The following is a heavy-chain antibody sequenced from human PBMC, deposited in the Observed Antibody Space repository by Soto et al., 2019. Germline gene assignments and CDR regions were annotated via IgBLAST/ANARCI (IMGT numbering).Heavy chain of an antibody. Sequence: GGSLRLSCAASGFIFSDYYMSWVRQAPGKGLEWLAYMSSTGNTIYYADSVQARFSISRDNANKSLFLQMDGLRAEDTAVYYCATYTSPYTSGSFDHWGQGTLVTVSS. V-gene: IGHV3-11*01. D-gene: IGHD3-16*01. J-gene: IGHJ4*02. CDR1: GFIFSDYY. CDR3: ATYTSPYTSGSFDH. CDR2: MSSTGNTI.